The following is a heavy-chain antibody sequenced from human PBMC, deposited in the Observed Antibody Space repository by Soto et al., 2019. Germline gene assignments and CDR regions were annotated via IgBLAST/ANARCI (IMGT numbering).Heavy chain of an antibody. J-gene: IGHJ6*02. CDR1: AHSFTKYW. Sequence: GESLKISCKGSAHSFTKYWIAWVRQMPGKGLEWMGIIYPGDSDTRYSPSFQGQVTISADKSISTAYLQWSSLKASDTAVYYCARPSPLSYYYYGMDVWGQGTTVTVSS. V-gene: IGHV5-51*01. CDR3: ARPSPLSYYYYGMDV. CDR2: IYPGDSDT.